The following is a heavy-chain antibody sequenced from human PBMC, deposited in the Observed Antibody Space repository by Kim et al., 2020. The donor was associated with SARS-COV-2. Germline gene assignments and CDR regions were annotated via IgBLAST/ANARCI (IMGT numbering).Heavy chain of an antibody. D-gene: IGHD6-19*01. CDR1: GFTFSSYW. CDR3: ARDRGTSGYSSGWYYYYYGMDV. V-gene: IGHV3-7*01. J-gene: IGHJ6*02. CDR2: TKQDGSEK. Sequence: GGSLRLSCAASGFTFSSYWMSWVRQAPGKGLEWVANTKQDGSEKYYVDSVKGRFTISRDNAKNSLYLQMNSLRAEDTAVYDCARDRGTSGYSSGWYYYYYGMDVWGQGTTVTVSS.